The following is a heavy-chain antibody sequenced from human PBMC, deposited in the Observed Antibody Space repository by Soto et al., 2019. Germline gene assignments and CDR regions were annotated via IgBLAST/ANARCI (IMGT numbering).Heavy chain of an antibody. CDR2: INAGNGNT. CDR1: GYTFTSYA. V-gene: IGHV1-3*01. D-gene: IGHD5-12*01. J-gene: IGHJ4*02. CDR3: ARVWGYSGDGCFDY. Sequence: QVQLVQSGAEVKKPGASVKVSCKASGYTFTSYAMHWVRQAPGQRLEWMGWINAGNGNTKYSQKFQGRVTITRDTSASIAYMELSSLRSEDTAVYYCARVWGYSGDGCFDYWGQGTLVTVSS.